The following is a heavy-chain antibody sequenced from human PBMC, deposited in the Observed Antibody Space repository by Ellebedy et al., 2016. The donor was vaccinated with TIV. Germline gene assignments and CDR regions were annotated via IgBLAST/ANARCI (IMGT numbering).Heavy chain of an antibody. CDR1: GGSISRSSYY. V-gene: IGHV4-39*01. J-gene: IGHJ4*02. CDR2: IYYSGST. D-gene: IGHD1-1*01. CDR3: ARWNEGFDY. Sequence: MPSETLSLTCTVSGGSISRSSYYWGWVRQPPGKGLEWIASIYYSGSTYYNPSLKSRLTISVDTSKNQLSLKLSSVTAADAAMYYCARWNEGFDYWGQGTLVTVSS.